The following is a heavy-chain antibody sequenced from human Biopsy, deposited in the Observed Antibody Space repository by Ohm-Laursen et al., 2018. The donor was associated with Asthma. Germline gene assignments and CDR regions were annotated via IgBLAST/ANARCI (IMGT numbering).Heavy chain of an antibody. J-gene: IGHJ1*01. CDR3: AKGHGDYVFPYFQH. CDR1: GFTFSGYS. CDR2: ISYDGSDK. Sequence: SLRLSCTASGFTFSGYSMNWVRQAPGKGLEWVAVISYDGSDKYYADSVKGRFTISRDNSKNTLYLQMNSLRAEDTAVYYCAKGHGDYVFPYFQHWGQGTLVTVSS. V-gene: IGHV3-30*18. D-gene: IGHD4-17*01.